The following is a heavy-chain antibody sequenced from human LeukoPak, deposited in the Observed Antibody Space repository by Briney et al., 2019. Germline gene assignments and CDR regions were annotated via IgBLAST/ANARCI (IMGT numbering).Heavy chain of an antibody. CDR1: GFTFSSYS. V-gene: IGHV3-48*01. Sequence: GGSLRLSCAASGFTFSSYSMNWVRQAPGKGLEWVSYISSSSSTIYYADSVKGRFTISRDNAKNSLYLQMNSLRAEDTAVYYCARVGVQLWFTGGEFDYWGQGTLVTVSS. CDR3: ARVGVQLWFTGGEFDY. J-gene: IGHJ4*02. D-gene: IGHD5-18*01. CDR2: ISSSSSTI.